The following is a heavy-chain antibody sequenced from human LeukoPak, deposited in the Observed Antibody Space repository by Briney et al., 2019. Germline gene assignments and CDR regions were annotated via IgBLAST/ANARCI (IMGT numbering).Heavy chain of an antibody. J-gene: IGHJ5*02. Sequence: SETLSLTCTVSGYSISSGYYWGWIRQPPGKGLEWIGSIYHSGRTFYNPSLKSRVTISVDTSKNQLSLKLSSVTAADTAVYYCARGDWGGGPLKNRREKRFRRSNWFDPWGQGTLVTVSS. D-gene: IGHD3-16*01. CDR3: ARGDWGGGPLKNRREKRFRRSNWFDP. CDR2: IYHSGRT. V-gene: IGHV4-38-2*02. CDR1: GYSISSGYY.